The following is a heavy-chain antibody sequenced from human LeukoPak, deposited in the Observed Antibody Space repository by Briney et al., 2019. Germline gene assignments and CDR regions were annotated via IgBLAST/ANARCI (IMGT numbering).Heavy chain of an antibody. J-gene: IGHJ4*02. CDR3: ARDYGGSSPFDY. D-gene: IGHD4-23*01. CDR2: ISYDGSNK. V-gene: IGHV3-30*03. Sequence: GGSLRLSCAASGFTVSSNPMSWVRQAPGKGLEWVAVISYDGSNKYYADSVKGRFTISRDNSKNTLYLQMNSLRAEDTAVYYCARDYGGSSPFDYWGQGTLVTVSS. CDR1: GFTVSSNP.